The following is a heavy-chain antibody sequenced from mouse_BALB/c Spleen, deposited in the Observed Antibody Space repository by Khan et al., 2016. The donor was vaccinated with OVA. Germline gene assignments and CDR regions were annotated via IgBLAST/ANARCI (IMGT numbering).Heavy chain of an antibody. CDR2: IDPANGKT. J-gene: IGHJ2*01. V-gene: IGHV14-4*02. CDR1: GFNITDYY. CDR3: SAGDNYH. D-gene: IGHD1-3*01. Sequence: EVQLQESGAELVRSGASVQLSCTASGFNITDYYLHWVKQRPEQGLEWIAWIDPANGKTDYAPKFQGKATLTADTSSNTAYLLLSSLTSDDTAVCCCSAGDNYHWGQGTTLTVSS.